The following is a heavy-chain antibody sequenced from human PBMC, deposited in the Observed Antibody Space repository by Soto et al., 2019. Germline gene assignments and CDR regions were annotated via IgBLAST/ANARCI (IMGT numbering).Heavy chain of an antibody. CDR2: ISSSSSYI. CDR3: AREGQRNDAFDI. D-gene: IGHD4-4*01. Sequence: GGSLRLSCAASGFTFSSYSMNWVRQAPGKGLEWVSSISSSSSYIYYADSVKGRFTISRDNAKNSLYLQMNSLRAEDTAVYYCAREGQRNDAFDIWGQGTMVTVSS. CDR1: GFTFSSYS. V-gene: IGHV3-21*01. J-gene: IGHJ3*02.